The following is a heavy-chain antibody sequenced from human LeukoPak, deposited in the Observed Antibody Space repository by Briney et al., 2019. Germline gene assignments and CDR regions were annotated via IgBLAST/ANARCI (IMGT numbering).Heavy chain of an antibody. CDR1: GFTFSDFW. CDR3: ARVGAPDASHPWFDY. Sequence: GGSLRLSCAASGFTFSDFWMHWVRQAPGKGLVWVSHINHDGRDTTYADSVKGRFTISRDNAKNTLYLQMNSLRAEDTAVYYCARVGAPDASHPWFDYWGQGTLVTVSS. V-gene: IGHV3-74*01. J-gene: IGHJ4*02. CDR2: INHDGRDT. D-gene: IGHD2-2*01.